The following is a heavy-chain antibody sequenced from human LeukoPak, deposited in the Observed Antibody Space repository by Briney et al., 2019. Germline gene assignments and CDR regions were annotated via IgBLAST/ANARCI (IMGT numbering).Heavy chain of an antibody. J-gene: IGHJ4*02. CDR3: IADTPPWNPYGFDY. V-gene: IGHV3-48*01. CDR2: ISSSGTI. CDR1: GFTFSSYS. D-gene: IGHD1-1*01. Sequence: PGGSLRLSCAASGFTFSSYSMNWVRQAPGKGLEWVSYISSSGTIYYADSVKGRFTISREDSHGTLFLQMNSLETEDTAVYYCIADTPPWNPYGFDYWGQGTLVTVSS.